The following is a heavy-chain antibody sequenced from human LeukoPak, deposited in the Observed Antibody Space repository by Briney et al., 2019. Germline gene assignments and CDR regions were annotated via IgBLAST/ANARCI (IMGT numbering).Heavy chain of an antibody. CDR1: GFTFSSYG. D-gene: IGHD1-7*01. CDR2: IRYDGSNK. CDR3: ARDGGITGTTSRGSFDY. V-gene: IGHV3-30*02. J-gene: IGHJ4*02. Sequence: GGSLRLSCAASGFTFSSYGMHWVRQAPGKGLEWVAFIRYDGSNKYYADSVKGRFTISRDNSKNTLYLQMNSLRAEDTAVYYCARDGGITGTTSRGSFDYWGQGTLVTVSS.